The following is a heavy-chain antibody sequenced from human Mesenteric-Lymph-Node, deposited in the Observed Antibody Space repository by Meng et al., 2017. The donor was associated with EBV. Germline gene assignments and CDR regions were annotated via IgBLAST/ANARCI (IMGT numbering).Heavy chain of an antibody. CDR3: AQTEGVIDVGYVY. CDR2: MYWDGEK. V-gene: IGHV2-5*02. Sequence: MTLTDSGPTLEKPTRSLTLTCTLTGFAIGTPGVAVGWILQPPGQALEWLALMYWDGEKHYSPSLKSRLTITKDTSKNQVILTMTNMDPVDTATYYCAQTEGVIDVGYVYWGQGILVTVSS. J-gene: IGHJ4*02. D-gene: IGHD3-16*02. CDR1: GFAIGTPGVA.